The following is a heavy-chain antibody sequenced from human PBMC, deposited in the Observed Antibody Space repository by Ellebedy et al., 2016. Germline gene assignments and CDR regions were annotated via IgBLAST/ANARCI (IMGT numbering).Heavy chain of an antibody. CDR3: ASHYDFWSGKVDYYMDV. V-gene: IGHV1-2*02. D-gene: IGHD3-3*01. Sequence: ASVKVSXXASVYTFTGYYMHWVRQAPGQGLEWMGWINPNSGGTNYAQKFQGRVTMTRDTSISTAYMELSRLRSDDTAVYYCASHYDFWSGKVDYYMDVWGKGTTVTVSS. CDR2: INPNSGGT. J-gene: IGHJ6*03. CDR1: VYTFTGYY.